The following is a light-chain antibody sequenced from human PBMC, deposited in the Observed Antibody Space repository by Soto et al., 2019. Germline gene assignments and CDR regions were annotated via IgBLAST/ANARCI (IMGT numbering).Light chain of an antibody. CDR2: AAS. CDR1: QDIGNA. J-gene: IGKJ3*01. V-gene: IGKV1-17*01. Sequence: DIQMTQSPSSLSASVGDRVTITCWASQDIGNALGWFQQKPGKAPKRLIYAASTLQSGVPSRFSGSRSGTEFTLTISSLQPEDFATYYYLQHNSYPFTFGPGTKVDIK. CDR3: LQHNSYPFT.